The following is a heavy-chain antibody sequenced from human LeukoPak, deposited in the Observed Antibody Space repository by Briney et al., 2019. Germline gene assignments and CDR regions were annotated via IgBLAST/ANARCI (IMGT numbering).Heavy chain of an antibody. CDR3: AEDSYSSGFGAFDI. CDR1: GFTFDDYA. Sequence: GRSLRLSCAASGFTFDDYAMHWVRQAPGKGLEWVSGISWNSGSIGYADSVKGRFTISRDNAKNSLYLQMNSLRAEDMALYYCAEDSYSSGFGAFDIWGQGTMVTVSS. D-gene: IGHD6-19*01. J-gene: IGHJ3*02. CDR2: ISWNSGSI. V-gene: IGHV3-9*03.